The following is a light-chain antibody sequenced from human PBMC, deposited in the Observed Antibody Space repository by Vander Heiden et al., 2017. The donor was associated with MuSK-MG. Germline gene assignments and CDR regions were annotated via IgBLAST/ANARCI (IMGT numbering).Light chain of an antibody. CDR3: QVGT. Sequence: DIQMTQSPSSLSASVGDRVTITCRASQGISNYLAGYQQKPGKVPKLLIYAASTLQSGVPSRFSGSGSGTDFTLTISSLQPEDVATYDCQVGTFGQGTKVEIK. CDR1: QGISNY. J-gene: IGKJ1*01. V-gene: IGKV1-27*01. CDR2: AAS.